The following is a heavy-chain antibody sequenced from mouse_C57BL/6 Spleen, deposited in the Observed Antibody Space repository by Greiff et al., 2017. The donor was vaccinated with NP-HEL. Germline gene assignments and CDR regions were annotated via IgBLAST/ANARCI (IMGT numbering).Heavy chain of an antibody. D-gene: IGHD1-1*01. Sequence: VKLQQPGAELVKPGASVKMSCKASGYTFTSYWITWVKQRPGQGLEWIGDIYPGSGSTNYNEKFKSKATLTVDTSSSTAYMQLSSLTSEDSAVYYCARDGLRTRSFDYWGQGTTLTVSS. CDR1: GYTFTSYW. V-gene: IGHV1-55*01. CDR3: ARDGLRTRSFDY. J-gene: IGHJ2*01. CDR2: IYPGSGST.